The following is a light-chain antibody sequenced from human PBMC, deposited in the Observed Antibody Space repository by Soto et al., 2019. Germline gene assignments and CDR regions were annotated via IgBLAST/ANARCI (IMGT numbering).Light chain of an antibody. J-gene: IGLJ1*01. CDR1: SSNIGSNY. Sequence: QSVLTQPPSASGTPGQRVTISCSGRSSNIGSNYVYWYQQLPGTAPKLLIYYNNQRPSGVPDRSSGSKSGTSASLAISGLRSEDEADYYCATWDDSLSGYVFGTGTKGTVL. V-gene: IGLV1-47*02. CDR3: ATWDDSLSGYV. CDR2: YNN.